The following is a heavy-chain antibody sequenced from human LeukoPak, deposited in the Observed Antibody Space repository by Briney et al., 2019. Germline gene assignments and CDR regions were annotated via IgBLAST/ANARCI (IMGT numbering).Heavy chain of an antibody. J-gene: IGHJ2*01. CDR2: ISGSGGST. D-gene: IGHD2-15*01. CDR1: GFTFSSYA. V-gene: IGHV3-23*01. Sequence: AGGSLRLSCAASGFTFSSYAMSWVRQAPGKGLEWVSAISGSGGSTYYADSVKGRFTISRDNSKNTLYLQMNSLRAEDTAVYYCAKNLLGSEAYSWYFDLWGRGTLVTVSS. CDR3: AKNLLGSEAYSWYFDL.